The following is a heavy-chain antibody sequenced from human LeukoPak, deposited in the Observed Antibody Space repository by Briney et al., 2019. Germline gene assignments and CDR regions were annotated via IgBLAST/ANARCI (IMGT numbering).Heavy chain of an antibody. Sequence: TLSLTCTVSGGSISSGSNYWSWIRQPAGKGLEWIGRIYTSGSTNYNPSLKSRVTISVDTSKNQFSLKLSSVTAADTAVYYCASGERGYSYGSSFYYYYGMDVWGQGTTVTVSS. CDR2: IYTSGST. V-gene: IGHV4-61*02. D-gene: IGHD5-18*01. CDR3: ASGERGYSYGSSFYYYYGMDV. CDR1: GGSISSGSNY. J-gene: IGHJ6*02.